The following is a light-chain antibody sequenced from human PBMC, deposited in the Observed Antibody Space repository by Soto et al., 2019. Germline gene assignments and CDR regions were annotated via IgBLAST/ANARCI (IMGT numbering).Light chain of an antibody. Sequence: EIVLKHSPATLSLSPGERATLSCRASQSVSSYLAWDPQKHGQAPSLLIYGPSNRATGIPDRFSGSGSGTDFTLTISRLEPEDFAVYYCQQRSNWAGYTFAGGPKLEI. CDR2: GPS. CDR3: QQRSNWAGYT. J-gene: IGKJ2*01. V-gene: IGKV3-11*01. CDR1: QSVSSY.